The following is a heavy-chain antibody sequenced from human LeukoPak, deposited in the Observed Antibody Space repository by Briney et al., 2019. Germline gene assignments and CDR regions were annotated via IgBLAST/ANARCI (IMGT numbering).Heavy chain of an antibody. D-gene: IGHD3-16*02. Sequence: GGSLRLSCAASGLTFGDIAMTGVRRVAGKGLEWVSSISDTGRRTYYTDSVKGRFTISRDDSRKAVYLEMSTLRVEDTAIYFCGRHDSFIPFWGQGTLVTVSS. CDR3: GRHDSFIPF. CDR1: GLTFGDIA. V-gene: IGHV3-23*01. CDR2: ISDTGRRT. J-gene: IGHJ4*02.